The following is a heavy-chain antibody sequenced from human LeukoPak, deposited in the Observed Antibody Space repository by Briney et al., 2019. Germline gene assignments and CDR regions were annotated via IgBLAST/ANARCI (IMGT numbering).Heavy chain of an antibody. CDR3: ARADSSGYYYRLED. Sequence: SETLSLTCAVYGGSFSGYYWSRIRQPPGKGLEWIGEINHSGSTNYNPSLKSRVTISVDTSKNQFSLKLSSVTAADTAVYYCARADSSGYYYRLEDWGQGTLVTVSS. V-gene: IGHV4-34*01. CDR1: GGSFSGYY. CDR2: INHSGST. J-gene: IGHJ4*02. D-gene: IGHD3-22*01.